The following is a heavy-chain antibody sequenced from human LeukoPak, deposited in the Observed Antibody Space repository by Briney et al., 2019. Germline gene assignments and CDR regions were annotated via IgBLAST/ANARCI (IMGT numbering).Heavy chain of an antibody. CDR1: GFTFSDYY. V-gene: IGHV3-11*04. D-gene: IGHD3-10*01. CDR3: ARAYYYGWGSYSVDY. Sequence: GGSLRLSCAASGFTFSDYYMSWIRQAPGKGLEWVSYISSSGSTIYYADSVKGRFTISRDNAKNTLYLQMNSLRAEDTAVYYCARAYYYGWGSYSVDYWGQGTLVTVSS. J-gene: IGHJ4*02. CDR2: ISSSGSTI.